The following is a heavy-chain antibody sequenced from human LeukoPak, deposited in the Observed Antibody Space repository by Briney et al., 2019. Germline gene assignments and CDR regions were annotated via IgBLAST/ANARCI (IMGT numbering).Heavy chain of an antibody. CDR1: GGSISSGDYY. V-gene: IGHV4-30-4*08. Sequence: SQTLSLTCTVSGGSISSGDYYWSWIRQPPGKGPEWIGYIYYSGSTYYNPSLKSRVTISVDTSKNQFSLKLSSVTAADTAVYYCARGLGILKDNWFDPWGQGTLVTVSS. D-gene: IGHD3-9*01. J-gene: IGHJ5*02. CDR3: ARGLGILKDNWFDP. CDR2: IYYSGST.